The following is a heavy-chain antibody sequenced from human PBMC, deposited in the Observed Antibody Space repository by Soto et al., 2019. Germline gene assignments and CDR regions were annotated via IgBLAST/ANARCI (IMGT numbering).Heavy chain of an antibody. CDR1: GYTFSKYW. D-gene: IGHD3-10*01. V-gene: IGHV5-51*01. Sequence: VESLTISCHVSGYTFSKYWIVWVLQTPGKGLEWMGMIYPGDSDARYSPSFEGQVTFSVDKSINTAYLQWNSLKASDTAMYYCARQGGEYNTMSDYWGQGTMVTVSS. CDR3: ARQGGEYNTMSDY. CDR2: IYPGDSDA. J-gene: IGHJ4*02.